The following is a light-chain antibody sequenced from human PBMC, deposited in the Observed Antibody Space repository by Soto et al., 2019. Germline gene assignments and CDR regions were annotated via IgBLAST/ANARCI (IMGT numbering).Light chain of an antibody. CDR3: QQYNNWPRAT. CDR2: RAS. CDR1: QSVGSR. Sequence: DTVMTQSPVTLSVSPGERSTLSCRASQSVGSRLAWYQQKPGQAPRLFIFRASSRATGLPARFSASGSGTDFNLTISSLQSEDFAVYYCQQYNNWPRATFGGGTKVDIK. V-gene: IGKV3-15*01. J-gene: IGKJ4*01.